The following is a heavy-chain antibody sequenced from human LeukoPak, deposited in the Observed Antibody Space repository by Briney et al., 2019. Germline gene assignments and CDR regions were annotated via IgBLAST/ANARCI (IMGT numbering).Heavy chain of an antibody. J-gene: IGHJ6*03. V-gene: IGHV1-18*01. CDR3: ARRGYGSGAPWGYYYYMDV. CDR2: ISAYNGNT. Sequence: ASVKVSCKASGYTFTSYGISWVRQAPGQGLEWMGWISAYNGNTNYAQKLQGRVTMTTDTSTSTAYMELRSPRSDDTAVYYCARRGYGSGAPWGYYYYMDVWGKGTTVTVSS. CDR1: GYTFTSYG. D-gene: IGHD3-10*01.